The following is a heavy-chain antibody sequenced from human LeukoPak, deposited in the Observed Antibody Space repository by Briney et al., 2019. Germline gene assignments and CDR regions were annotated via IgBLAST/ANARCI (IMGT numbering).Heavy chain of an antibody. D-gene: IGHD6-19*01. CDR3: ARGRLGAYFFDY. V-gene: IGHV3-74*01. CDR1: GFTFSSYW. Sequence: GGSLRLSCAASGFTFSSYWMHWVRQAPGKGLVWVSRINGDGSRTNYADSVKGRFTISRDNAKNTLYLQMNSLRAEDTAVYYCARGRLGAYFFDYWGQGTLVTVSS. J-gene: IGHJ4*02. CDR2: INGDGSRT.